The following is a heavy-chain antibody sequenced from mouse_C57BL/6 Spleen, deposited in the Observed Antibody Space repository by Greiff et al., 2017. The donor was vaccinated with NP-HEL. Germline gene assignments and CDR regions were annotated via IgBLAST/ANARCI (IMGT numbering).Heavy chain of an antibody. CDR1: GYTFTGYW. CDR2: ILTGSGST. V-gene: IGHV1-9*01. CDR3: ARLGRHYYYGTGFAY. J-gene: IGHJ3*01. D-gene: IGHD1-1*01. Sequence: VHLVESGAELMKPGASVKLSCKATGYTFTGYWIEWVKQRPGHGLEWIGEILTGSGSTNYNEKFKGKATFTADTSSNTAYLQLSSLTTEDSAIYYCARLGRHYYYGTGFAYWGQGTLVTVSA.